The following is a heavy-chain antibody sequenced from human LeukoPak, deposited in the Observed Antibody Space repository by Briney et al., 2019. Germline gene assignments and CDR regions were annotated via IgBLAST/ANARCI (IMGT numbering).Heavy chain of an antibody. J-gene: IGHJ4*02. D-gene: IGHD3-16*02. CDR2: INSNSGGT. V-gene: IGHV1-2*02. Sequence: ASVKVSCKASGYTFTGYYIHWVRQAPGHGLEWMGWINSNSGGTNYAQKFQGRVTMTRDTSISTAYMELSSLRSDDTAVYYCARDQVWGSYRDPGYWGQGTLVTVSS. CDR3: ARDQVWGSYRDPGY. CDR1: GYTFTGYY.